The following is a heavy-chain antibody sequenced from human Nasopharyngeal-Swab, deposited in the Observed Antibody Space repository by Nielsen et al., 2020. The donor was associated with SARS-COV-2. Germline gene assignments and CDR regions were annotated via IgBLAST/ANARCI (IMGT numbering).Heavy chain of an antibody. CDR3: ARDIHELWSGQFFDL. Sequence: ASVKVSCKGSSHTFVGYGITWVRQAPGQGLEWMGWIAYNGNTNYAQKFQGRVTMTTDISTSTAYMELRSLRSDDTAVYYCARDIHELWSGQFFDLWGQGSLVTVSS. CDR1: SHTFVGYG. J-gene: IGHJ5*02. CDR2: IAYNGNT. V-gene: IGHV1-18*01. D-gene: IGHD3-3*01.